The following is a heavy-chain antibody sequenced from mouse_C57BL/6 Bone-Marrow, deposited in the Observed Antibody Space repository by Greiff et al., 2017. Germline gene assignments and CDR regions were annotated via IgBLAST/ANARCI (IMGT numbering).Heavy chain of an antibody. D-gene: IGHD1-1*01. J-gene: IGHJ2*01. V-gene: IGHV14-4*01. CDR1: GFNIKDDY. Sequence: VQLQQSGAELVRPGASVKLSCTASGFNIKDDYMPWVKQRPEQGLEWIGWIDPETGDTEYASKFQGKATITADTSSNTAYLQLSSLTSEDTAVYYCTTFITTGVAFDYWGQGTTRTVSS. CDR2: IDPETGDT. CDR3: TTFITTGVAFDY.